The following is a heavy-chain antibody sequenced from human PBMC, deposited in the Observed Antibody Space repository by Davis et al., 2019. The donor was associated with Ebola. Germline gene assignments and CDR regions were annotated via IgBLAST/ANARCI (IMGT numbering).Heavy chain of an antibody. V-gene: IGHV5-51*01. CDR1: GYSFTSYW. Sequence: GESLKISCKGSGYSFTSYWIGWVRQMPGKGLEWMGIIYPGDSDTRYSPSFQGQVTISADKSISTAYLQWSSLKASGTAMYYCARRFNSYGYLVDYWGQGTLVTVSS. D-gene: IGHD3-16*01. CDR2: IYPGDSDT. J-gene: IGHJ4*02. CDR3: ARRFNSYGYLVDY.